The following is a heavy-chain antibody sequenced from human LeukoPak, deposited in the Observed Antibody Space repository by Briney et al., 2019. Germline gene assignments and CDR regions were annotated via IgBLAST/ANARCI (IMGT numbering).Heavy chain of an antibody. CDR1: GGSISSGGYY. V-gene: IGHV4-31*03. D-gene: IGHD3-10*01. CDR3: ARGMVRGSYAFDI. Sequence: SQTLSLTCTVSGGSISSGGYYWSWIRQHPGKGLEWIGCIYYSGSTYYNPSLKSRVTISVDTSKNQFSLKLSSVTAADTAVYYCARGMVRGSYAFDIWGQGTMVTVSS. CDR2: IYYSGST. J-gene: IGHJ3*02.